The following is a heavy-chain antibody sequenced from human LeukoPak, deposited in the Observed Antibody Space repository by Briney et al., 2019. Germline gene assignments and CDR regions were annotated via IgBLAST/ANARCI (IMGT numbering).Heavy chain of an antibody. V-gene: IGHV3-23*01. J-gene: IGHJ5*02. D-gene: IGHD6-13*01. CDR1: GFTFSSYA. Sequence: GGSLRLSCAASGFTFSSYAMSWVRQAPGKGLEWVSAISGSGGSTYYADSVKGRFTISRDNSKNTLYLQMNSLRAEDTAVYYCAKTHYIAAAPRSWFDPWGQGTLVTVSS. CDR2: ISGSGGST. CDR3: AKTHYIAAAPRSWFDP.